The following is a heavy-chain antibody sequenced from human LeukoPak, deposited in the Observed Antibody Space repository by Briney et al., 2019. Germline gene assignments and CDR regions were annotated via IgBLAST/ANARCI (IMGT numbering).Heavy chain of an antibody. CDR1: GFTFNTYA. Sequence: PGTSLRLSCAASGFTFNTYAIHWVRQAPGKGLEWVAVISHDGSNNYYADSVKGRFTISRENSKNTLYLQVNSLRVEDTAVYYCARDRFPSSGWYWYFDLWGRGTLVTVSS. CDR3: ARDRFPSSGWYWYFDL. V-gene: IGHV3-30-3*01. CDR2: ISHDGSNN. D-gene: IGHD6-19*01. J-gene: IGHJ2*01.